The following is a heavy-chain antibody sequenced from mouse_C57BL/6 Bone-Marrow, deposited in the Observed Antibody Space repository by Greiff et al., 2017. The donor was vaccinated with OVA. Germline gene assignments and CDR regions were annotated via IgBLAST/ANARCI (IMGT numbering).Heavy chain of an antibody. V-gene: IGHV1-18*01. CDR2: INPNNGGT. D-gene: IGHD1-1*01. CDR1: GYTFTDYN. Sequence: VQLQQSGPELVKPGASVKIPCKASGYTFTDYNMDWVKQSHGKSLEWIGDINPNNGGTIYNQKFKGKATLTVDKSSSTAYMELRSLTSEDTAVYYCARSDYYGSSRYYFDYWGQGTTLTVSS. CDR3: ARSDYYGSSRYYFDY. J-gene: IGHJ2*01.